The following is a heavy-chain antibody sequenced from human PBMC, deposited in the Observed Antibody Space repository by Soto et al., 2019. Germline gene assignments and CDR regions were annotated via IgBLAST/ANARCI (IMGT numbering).Heavy chain of an antibody. V-gene: IGHV1-18*01. CDR2: ISAYNGNT. Sequence: ASVKVSCKASGYTFTSYGISWVRQAPGRGLEWMGWISAYNGNTNYAQKLQGRVTMTTDTSTSTAYMELRSLRSDDTAVYYCAREVYDFWSGYLSDYWGQGTLVTVSS. D-gene: IGHD3-3*01. CDR3: AREVYDFWSGYLSDY. CDR1: GYTFTSYG. J-gene: IGHJ4*02.